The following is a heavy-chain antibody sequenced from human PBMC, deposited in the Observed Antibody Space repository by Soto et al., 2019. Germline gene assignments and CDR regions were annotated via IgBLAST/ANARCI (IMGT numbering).Heavy chain of an antibody. Sequence: GGSLRLSCAASGFTFSRYAMHWVRQAPGKGLEWVAVISYDGSNKYYADSVKGRFTISRDNAKNSLYLQMNSLRAEDTAVYYCASGPYEVDAFDIWGQGTMVTVSS. CDR2: ISYDGSNK. CDR3: ASGPYEVDAFDI. D-gene: IGHD5-12*01. CDR1: GFTFSRYA. J-gene: IGHJ3*02. V-gene: IGHV3-30*04.